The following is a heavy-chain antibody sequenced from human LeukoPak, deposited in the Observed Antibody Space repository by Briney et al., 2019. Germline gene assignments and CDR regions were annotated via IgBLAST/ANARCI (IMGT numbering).Heavy chain of an antibody. J-gene: IGHJ4*02. Sequence: ASVKVSCKASGYTFTSYGITWVRQAPGQGLEWMGWISAYSDNTHYAQKFQGTVTMTTDTSTSTAYMELRSLRSDDTAVYYCAKVHCISTNCNHIWTYFDYWGQGTLVTVSS. D-gene: IGHD2-2*01. CDR3: AKVHCISTNCNHIWTYFDY. V-gene: IGHV1-18*01. CDR2: ISAYSDNT. CDR1: GYTFTSYG.